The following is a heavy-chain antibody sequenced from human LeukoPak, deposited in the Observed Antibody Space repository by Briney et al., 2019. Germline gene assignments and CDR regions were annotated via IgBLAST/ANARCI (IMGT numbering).Heavy chain of an antibody. CDR1: GYIFTSYY. D-gene: IGHD6-19*01. V-gene: IGHV1-69*05. Sequence: SVKVSCKASGYIFTSYYMHWVRQAPGQGLEWMGRIIPIFGTANYAQKFQGRVTITTDESTSTAYMELSSLRSEDTAVYYCARDSSGWFDDAFDIWGQGTMVTVSS. J-gene: IGHJ3*02. CDR2: IIPIFGTA. CDR3: ARDSSGWFDDAFDI.